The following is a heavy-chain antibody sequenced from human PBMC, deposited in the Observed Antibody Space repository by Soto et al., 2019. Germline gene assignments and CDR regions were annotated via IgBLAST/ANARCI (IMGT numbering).Heavy chain of an antibody. CDR1: GFTFSSYG. CDR2: ISYDGSNK. D-gene: IGHD6-19*01. CDR3: ANDRKPTWNWLVQSSLVYYYGMDV. V-gene: IGHV3-30*18. Sequence: GGSLRLSCAASGFTFSSYGMHWVRQAPGKGLEWVAVISYDGSNKYYADSVKGRFTISRDNSKNTLYLQMNSLRAEDTAVYYFANDRKPTWNWLVQSSLVYYYGMDVWGQGTTVTVSS. J-gene: IGHJ6*02.